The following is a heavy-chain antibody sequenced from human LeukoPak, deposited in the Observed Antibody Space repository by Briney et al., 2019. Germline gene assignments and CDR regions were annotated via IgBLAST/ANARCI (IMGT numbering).Heavy chain of an antibody. CDR1: GYTFTGYY. V-gene: IGHV1-2*02. D-gene: IGHD2-2*01. CDR3: AKLPPIVVVPAAQKKPDKEFDY. Sequence: ASVTVSCKASGYTFTGYYMHWVRQAPGQGLEWMGWINPNSGGTNYAQKFQGRVTMTRDTSISTAYMELSRLRSDDTAVFYCAKLPPIVVVPAAQKKPDKEFDYRGQGTLVTVSS. CDR2: INPNSGGT. J-gene: IGHJ4*02.